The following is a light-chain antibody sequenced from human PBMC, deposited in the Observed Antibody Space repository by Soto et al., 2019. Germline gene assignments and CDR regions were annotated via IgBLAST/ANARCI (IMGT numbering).Light chain of an antibody. J-gene: IGKJ1*01. CDR1: QSISSW. CDR3: QQYETYPWT. Sequence: DIQMTQSPSTLSASVGDRVNITCRASQSISSWLAWYQQKPGKAPNLLIYDASSLKSGVASRFSGSGSGTEFTLTITSLQPDDFATYYCQQYETYPWTFGQGTKVEIK. CDR2: DAS. V-gene: IGKV1-5*01.